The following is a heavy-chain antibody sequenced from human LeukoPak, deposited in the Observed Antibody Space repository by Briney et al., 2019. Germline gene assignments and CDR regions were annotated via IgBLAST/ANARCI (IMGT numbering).Heavy chain of an antibody. J-gene: IGHJ4*02. Sequence: ASVKVSCKASGYTFTAYYMHWVRQAPGQGLEWMGWIKPNSGDTKSAQNFQGRLTMTRDTSISTAYMELHSLRSDDTAVYYCAREFAYSTSCFGDYWGQGSLVTVSS. V-gene: IGHV1-2*02. D-gene: IGHD2-2*01. CDR1: GYTFTAYY. CDR3: AREFAYSTSCFGDY. CDR2: IKPNSGDT.